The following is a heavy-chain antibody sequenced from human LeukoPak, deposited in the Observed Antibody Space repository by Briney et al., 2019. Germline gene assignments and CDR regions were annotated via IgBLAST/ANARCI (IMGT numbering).Heavy chain of an antibody. CDR3: ATEYYYDRHNAFDI. CDR2: FDPEDGET. J-gene: IGHJ3*02. CDR1: GYTLTELS. D-gene: IGHD3-22*01. V-gene: IGHV1-24*01. Sequence: ASVKVSCKVSGYTLTELSMHWVRQAPGKGLEWMGGFDPEDGETIYAQKFQGGVTMTEDTSTDTAYMELSSLRSEDTAVYYCATEYYYDRHNAFDIWGQGTMVTVSS.